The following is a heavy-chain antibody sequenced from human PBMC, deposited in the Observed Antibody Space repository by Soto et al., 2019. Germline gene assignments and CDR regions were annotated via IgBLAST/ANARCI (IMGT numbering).Heavy chain of an antibody. J-gene: IGHJ6*02. Sequence: QLQLQESGPGLVKPSETLSLTCTVSGGSISSSSYYWGWIRQPPGKGLEWIGSIYYSGSTYYNPSLKSRVTISVDTSKTQFSLTLSSVTAADTAVYYCARRVTAVAGTYYYYYGMDVWGQGTTVTVSS. CDR1: GGSISSSSYY. CDR2: IYYSGST. D-gene: IGHD6-19*01. CDR3: ARRVTAVAGTYYYYYGMDV. V-gene: IGHV4-39*01.